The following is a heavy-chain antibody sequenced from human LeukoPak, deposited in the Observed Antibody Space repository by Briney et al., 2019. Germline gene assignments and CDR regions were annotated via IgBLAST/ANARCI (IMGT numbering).Heavy chain of an antibody. CDR2: IKQDGSEK. V-gene: IGHV3-7*01. CDR1: GFTFSSYW. Sequence: PGGYLRLSCAASGFTFSSYWMSWVRQAPGRGREWVANIKQDGSEKYYVDSVKGRFTISRDNAKNSLYLQMNSLRAEDTAVYYCARDGESTVVYDYWGQGNLVTVSS. J-gene: IGHJ4*02. D-gene: IGHD4-23*01. CDR3: ARDGESTVVYDY.